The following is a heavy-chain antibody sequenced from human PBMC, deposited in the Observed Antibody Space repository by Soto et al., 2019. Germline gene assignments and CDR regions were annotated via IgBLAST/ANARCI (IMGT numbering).Heavy chain of an antibody. CDR2: IYHTGST. Sequence: PSETLSLPSSFIGCSISNSNWWTWVRQPPGKGLEWIGEIYHTGSTNYNSSLMSRVTISLDKPNNQFSLKLSSVTAADTAVYYCAHRPIVGAAIWGQGTLVTVSS. CDR1: GCSISNSNW. J-gene: IGHJ4*02. CDR3: AHRPIVGAAI. D-gene: IGHD1-26*01. V-gene: IGHV4-4*02.